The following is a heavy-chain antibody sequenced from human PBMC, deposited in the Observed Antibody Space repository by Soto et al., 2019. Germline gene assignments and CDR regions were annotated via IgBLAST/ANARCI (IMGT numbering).Heavy chain of an antibody. Sequence: LKISCKGSGYTFTSYWIGWVRQMPGKGLEWMGIIYPGDSDTRYSPSFQGQVTISADKAVSTAYLQWSSLKASDTAIYYCARSSSKYYYYYGMDVWGQGTTVTVSS. D-gene: IGHD2-2*01. CDR2: IYPGDSDT. CDR3: ARSSSKYYYYYGMDV. CDR1: GYTFTSYW. J-gene: IGHJ6*02. V-gene: IGHV5-51*01.